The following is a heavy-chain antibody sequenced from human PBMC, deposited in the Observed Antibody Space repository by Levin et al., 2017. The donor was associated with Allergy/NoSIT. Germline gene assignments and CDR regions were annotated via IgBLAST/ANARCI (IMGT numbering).Heavy chain of an antibody. V-gene: IGHV3-23*01. J-gene: IGHJ6*02. CDR3: AKEGRYFDSQGGMDV. D-gene: IGHD3-9*01. Sequence: SCAASGFTFSSYAMSWVRQAPGKGLEWVSAISGSGGSTYYADSVKGRFTISRDNSKNTLYLQMNSLRAEDTAVYYCAKEGRYFDSQGGMDVWGQGTTVTVSS. CDR2: ISGSGGST. CDR1: GFTFSSYA.